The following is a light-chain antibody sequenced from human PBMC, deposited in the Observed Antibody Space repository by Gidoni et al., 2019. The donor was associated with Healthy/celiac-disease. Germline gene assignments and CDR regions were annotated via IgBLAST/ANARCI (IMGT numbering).Light chain of an antibody. CDR3: MQGTHWPPYT. J-gene: IGKJ2*01. CDR2: KVS. CDR1: QSLVYSDGHTY. V-gene: IGKV2-30*01. Sequence: DVVMTQSPLSLPVTLGQPASISCRSSQSLVYSDGHTYLNWFQQRPGQSPRRLIYKVSNRDSGVPDRFSGSGSGTDFTLKISRVEAEDVGVYYCMQGTHWPPYTFXXXTKLEIK.